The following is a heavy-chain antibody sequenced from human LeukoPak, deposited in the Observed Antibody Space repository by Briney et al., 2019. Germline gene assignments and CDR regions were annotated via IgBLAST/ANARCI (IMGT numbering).Heavy chain of an antibody. CDR2: TSSSSSYI. V-gene: IGHV3-21*01. CDR1: GFTFSSYS. CDR3: ARVLYSSSWYQEYYFDY. J-gene: IGHJ4*02. Sequence: GGSLRLSCAASGFTFSSYSMNWVRQAPGKGLEWVSSTSSSSSYIYYADSVKGRFTISRDNAKNSLYLQMNSLRAEDTAVYYCARVLYSSSWYQEYYFDYWGQGTLVTVSS. D-gene: IGHD6-13*01.